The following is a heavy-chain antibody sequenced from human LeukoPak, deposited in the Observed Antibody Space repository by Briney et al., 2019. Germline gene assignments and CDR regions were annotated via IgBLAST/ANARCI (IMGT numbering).Heavy chain of an antibody. D-gene: IGHD2-15*01. CDR1: GGSISSGGYS. CDR3: ARDIVVVVAATRVSWYFDL. V-gene: IGHV4-30-2*05. Sequence: SQTLSLTCAVSGGSISSGGYSWSWIRQPPGKGLEWIGYIYHSGSTYYNPSLKSRVTISVDTSKNQFSLKLSSVTAADTAVYYCARDIVVVVAATRVSWYFDLWGRGTLVTVSS. CDR2: IYHSGST. J-gene: IGHJ2*01.